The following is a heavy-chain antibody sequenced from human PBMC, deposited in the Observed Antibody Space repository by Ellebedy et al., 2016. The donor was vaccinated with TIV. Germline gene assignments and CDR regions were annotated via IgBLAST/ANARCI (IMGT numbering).Heavy chain of an antibody. Sequence: GESLKISCAASGFTFSSYGMNWVRQTPGKGLEWISYISSSSSTVYYADSLEGRFTVSRDNAKNSLYLQVNGLRGEDTAVYYCARQRLRLGELSLLFDLWGQGTLVTVSS. D-gene: IGHD3-16*02. J-gene: IGHJ4*02. CDR3: ARQRLRLGELSLLFDL. CDR2: ISSSSSTV. CDR1: GFTFSSYG. V-gene: IGHV3-48*01.